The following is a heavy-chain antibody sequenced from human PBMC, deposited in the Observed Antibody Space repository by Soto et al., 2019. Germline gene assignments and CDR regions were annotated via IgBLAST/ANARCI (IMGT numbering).Heavy chain of an antibody. V-gene: IGHV4-39*01. J-gene: IGHJ4*02. Sequence: PSETLSLTCTVSSASISSSSYTWGWIRQPPGKGLEWIGSIYYSGSTYYNPSLKSRVTISVDTSKNQFSLKLSSVTAADTAVYYCARHTPAISISDHWGQGTLVTVSS. D-gene: IGHD2-15*01. CDR2: IYYSGST. CDR3: ARHTPAISISDH. CDR1: SASISSSSYT.